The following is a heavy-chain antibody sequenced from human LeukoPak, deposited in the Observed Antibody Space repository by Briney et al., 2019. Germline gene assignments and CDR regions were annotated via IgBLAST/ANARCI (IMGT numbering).Heavy chain of an antibody. D-gene: IGHD2-8*02. CDR3: AKAGNFWYYFDY. CDR1: GFTLRNSA. Sequence: GGSLRLSCEASGFTLRNSAMNWVRQAPGKGLEWVSTISGSGGGTYYADSVKGRFAISRDTSRNSLYLQMNSPRAEDTAVYYCAKAGNFWYYFDYWGQGTLVTVSS. V-gene: IGHV3-23*01. J-gene: IGHJ4*02. CDR2: ISGSGGGT.